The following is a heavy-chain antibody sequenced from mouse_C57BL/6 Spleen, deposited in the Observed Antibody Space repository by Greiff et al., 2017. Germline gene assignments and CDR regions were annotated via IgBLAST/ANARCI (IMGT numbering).Heavy chain of an antibody. J-gene: IGHJ4*01. Sequence: QVQLQQSGAELVRPGASVKLSCKASGYTFTDYYINWVKQRPGQGLEWIARIYPGSGNTYYNEKFKGKATLTAEKSSSTAYMQLSSLTSEDSAVYFCARGGDGYYRGAMDYWGQGTSVTVSS. CDR3: ARGGDGYYRGAMDY. D-gene: IGHD2-3*01. CDR1: GYTFTDYY. V-gene: IGHV1-76*01. CDR2: IYPGSGNT.